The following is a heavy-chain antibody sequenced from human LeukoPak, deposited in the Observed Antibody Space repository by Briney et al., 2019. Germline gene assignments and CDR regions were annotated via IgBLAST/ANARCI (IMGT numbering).Heavy chain of an antibody. CDR3: AKDVRRCNGACT. D-gene: IGHD2-8*01. Sequence: GGSLRLSCAASGFTFSSSAMSWVRQAPGKGLEWVSAISNNGGYTYCADSVQGRFTISRDNSKSTLCLQMNSLRVEDTAIYYCAKDVRRCNGACTWGQGTLVTVSS. V-gene: IGHV3-23*01. CDR2: ISNNGGYT. CDR1: GFTFSSSA. J-gene: IGHJ5*02.